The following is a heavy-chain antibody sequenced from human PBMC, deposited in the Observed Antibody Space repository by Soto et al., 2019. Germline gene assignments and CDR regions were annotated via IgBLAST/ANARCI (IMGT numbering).Heavy chain of an antibody. V-gene: IGHV4-59*02. J-gene: IGHJ4*02. Sequence: LGNPFLSFSFSGDSVTSHYFTLILQSPEKGLEWIGYMHYTGFSHYNPSLKSRLTISVDRSKNQFTLQLTSVTVADTAVYYCATSYGHAWYTYWGQGTQVTVSS. CDR2: MHYTGFS. D-gene: IGHD6-13*01. CDR1: GDSVTSHY. CDR3: ATSYGHAWYTY.